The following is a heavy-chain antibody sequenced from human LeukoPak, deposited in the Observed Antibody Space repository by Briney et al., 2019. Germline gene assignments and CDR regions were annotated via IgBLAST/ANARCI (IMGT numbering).Heavy chain of an antibody. CDR1: GGSFSVYY. D-gene: IGHD1-26*01. CDR2: INHSGST. J-gene: IGHJ6*02. CDR3: ARGPLGWELLRSYYYGMDV. V-gene: IGHV4-34*01. Sequence: PSETLSLTCAVYGGSFSVYYWSWIRQPPGKGLEWIGEINHSGSTNYNPSLKSRVTISVDTSKNQFSLKLSSVTAADTAVYYCARGPLGWELLRSYYYGMDVWGQGTTVTVSS.